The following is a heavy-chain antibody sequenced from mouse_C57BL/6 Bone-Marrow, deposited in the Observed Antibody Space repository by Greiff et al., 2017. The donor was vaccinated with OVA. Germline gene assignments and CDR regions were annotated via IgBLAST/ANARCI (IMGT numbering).Heavy chain of an antibody. CDR3: ARVGY. CDR2: ISDGGSYT. Sequence: EVQRVESGGGLVKPGGSLKLSCAASGFTFSSYAMSWVRQTPEKRLEWVATISDGGSYTYYPDNVKGRFTISRDNAKNNLYLQMSHLKSEDTAMYYCARVGYWGQGTTLTVSS. CDR1: GFTFSSYA. V-gene: IGHV5-4*01. J-gene: IGHJ2*01.